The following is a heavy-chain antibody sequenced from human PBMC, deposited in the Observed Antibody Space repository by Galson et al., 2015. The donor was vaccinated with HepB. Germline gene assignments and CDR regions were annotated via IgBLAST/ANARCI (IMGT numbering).Heavy chain of an antibody. CDR3: AKDMGQTATGIFDY. CDR1: GFTFSSYA. J-gene: IGHJ4*02. D-gene: IGHD6-13*01. Sequence: SLRLSCAASGFTFSSYAMSWVRQAPGKGLEWVSAIGGSGGSTYYADSVKGRFTISRDNPKNTLYLQMNSLSAEDTAVYYCAKDMGQTATGIFDYWGQGTLVTVSS. CDR2: IGGSGGST. V-gene: IGHV3-23*01.